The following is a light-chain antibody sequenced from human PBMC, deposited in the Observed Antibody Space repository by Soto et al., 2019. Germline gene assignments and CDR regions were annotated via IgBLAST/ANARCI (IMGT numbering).Light chain of an antibody. CDR3: QKYNSAPRT. V-gene: IGKV3-11*01. J-gene: IGKJ1*01. CDR1: QNVNNW. Sequence: EIVLTQSPTTLSLSPGERATLSCRASQNVNNWLAWYQQKPGQAPRLLIYNAFSRATGIPDRFSGSGSGTDFTLTISSLQPEDVATYYCQKYNSAPRTFGQGTKVDIK. CDR2: NAF.